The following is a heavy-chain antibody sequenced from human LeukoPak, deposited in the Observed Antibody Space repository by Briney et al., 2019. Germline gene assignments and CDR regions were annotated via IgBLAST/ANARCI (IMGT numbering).Heavy chain of an antibody. CDR3: VRGGGSLWN. D-gene: IGHD2-15*01. Sequence: PSETLSLTCAVYGGSFSNYYWSWIRQPPGKGLEWIGEIYHSGSTNYNPSLKNRVTISLDTSINQFSLKLSSVTAADTAVYYCVRGGGSLWNWGQGTLVTVSS. J-gene: IGHJ4*02. CDR2: IYHSGST. V-gene: IGHV4-34*01. CDR1: GGSFSNYY.